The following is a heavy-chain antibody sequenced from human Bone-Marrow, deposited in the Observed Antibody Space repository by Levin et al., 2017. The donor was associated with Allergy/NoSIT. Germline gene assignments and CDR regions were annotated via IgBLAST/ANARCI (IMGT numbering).Heavy chain of an antibody. Sequence: GGSLRLSCAASGFTFSSYDMHWVRQATGKGLEWVSAIGTAGDTYYPGSVKGRFTISRENAKNSLYLQMNSLRAGDTAVYYCARGQISSGWRHDWYFDLWGRGTLVTVSS. CDR1: GFTFSSYD. CDR3: ARGQISSGWRHDWYFDL. J-gene: IGHJ2*01. CDR2: IGTAGDT. V-gene: IGHV3-13*01. D-gene: IGHD6-19*01.